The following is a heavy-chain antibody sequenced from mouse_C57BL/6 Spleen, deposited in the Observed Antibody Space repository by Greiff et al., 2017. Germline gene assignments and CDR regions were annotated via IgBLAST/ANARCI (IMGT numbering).Heavy chain of an antibody. CDR3: ASTLITSPWYFDV. CDR2: ISYSGST. V-gene: IGHV3-1*01. J-gene: IGHJ1*03. Sequence: EVQVVESGPGMVKPSQSLSLTCTVTGYSITSGYDWHWIRHFPGNKLEWMGYISYSGSTNYNPSLKSRISITHDTSKNHFFLKLNSVTTEDTATYYCASTLITSPWYFDVWGTGTTVTVSS. CDR1: GYSITSGYD. D-gene: IGHD1-1*01.